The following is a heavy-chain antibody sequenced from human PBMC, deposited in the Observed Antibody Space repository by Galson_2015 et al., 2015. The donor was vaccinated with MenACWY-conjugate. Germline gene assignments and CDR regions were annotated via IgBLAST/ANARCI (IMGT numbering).Heavy chain of an antibody. Sequence: SVKVSCKASGYTFTSYYMHWVRQAPGQGLEWMGIINPSGGSTSYAQKFQGRVTMTRDTSTSTVYMELSSLRSEDTAVYYCARAPPTFISWIQPHFDYWGQGTLVTVSS. CDR2: INPSGGST. CDR3: ARAPPTFISWIQPHFDY. D-gene: IGHD5-18*01. CDR1: GYTFTSYY. V-gene: IGHV1-46*01. J-gene: IGHJ4*02.